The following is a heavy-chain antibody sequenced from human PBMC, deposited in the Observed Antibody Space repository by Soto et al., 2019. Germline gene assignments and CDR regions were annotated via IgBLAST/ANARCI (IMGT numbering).Heavy chain of an antibody. V-gene: IGHV4-30-4*01. CDR3: ARAQIHDSSGYYCWFDP. CDR2: IYYSGST. Sequence: SETLSLTCTVSGGSISSGDYYWSWIRQPPGKGLEWIGYIYYSGSTYYNPSLKSRVTISVDTSKNQFSLKLSSVTAADTAVYYCARAQIHDSSGYYCWFDPWGQGTLVTVSS. D-gene: IGHD3-22*01. J-gene: IGHJ5*02. CDR1: GGSISSGDYY.